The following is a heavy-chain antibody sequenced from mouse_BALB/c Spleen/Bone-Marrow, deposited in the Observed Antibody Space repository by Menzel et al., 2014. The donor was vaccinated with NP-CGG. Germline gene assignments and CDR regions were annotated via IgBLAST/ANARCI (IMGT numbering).Heavy chain of an antibody. J-gene: IGHJ4*01. CDR1: RFDFSRYW. V-gene: IGHV4-1*02. D-gene: IGHD1-1*01. CDR3: ARLGYYGAMAY. CDR2: IKPESRTI. Sequence: DVKLVESGGGLVQPGGSLKLSCAASRFDFSRYWMTWVRQAPGKGLEWIGEIKPESRTINYSPSLKEKFIISRDNAKXTLYLQMSKVRSEDTALYYCARLGYYGAMAYWGQGTSVTVSS.